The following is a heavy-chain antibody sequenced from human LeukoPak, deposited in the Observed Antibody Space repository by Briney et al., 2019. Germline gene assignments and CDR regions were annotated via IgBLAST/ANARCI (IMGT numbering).Heavy chain of an antibody. D-gene: IGHD3-10*01. CDR2: IIPILGIA. CDR3: ARDLPGDSSYYYGMDV. CDR1: GYTFTSYA. Sequence: GASVKVSCKASGYTFTSYAISWVRQAPGQGLEWMGRIIPILGIANYAQKFQGRVTITADKSTSTAYMELSSLRSEDTAVYYCARDLPGDSSYYYGMDVWGQGTTVTVSS. V-gene: IGHV1-69*04. J-gene: IGHJ6*02.